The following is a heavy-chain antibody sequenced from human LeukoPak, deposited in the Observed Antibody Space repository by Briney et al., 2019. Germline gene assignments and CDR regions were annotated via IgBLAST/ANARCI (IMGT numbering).Heavy chain of an antibody. J-gene: IGHJ6*02. CDR3: ARRGVFRGAVFGMDL. CDR2: VFPDDSET. CDR1: GYNFDIFY. V-gene: IGHV5-51*01. Sequence: GESLKISCKGSGYNFDIFYIAWVRQMPGKGLEWMGIVFPDDSETIYNPSFQGQVTISADKSIDTAYLQWNTLKASDTGIYFCARRGVFRGAVFGMDLWGQGTTVTVSS. D-gene: IGHD3-10*01.